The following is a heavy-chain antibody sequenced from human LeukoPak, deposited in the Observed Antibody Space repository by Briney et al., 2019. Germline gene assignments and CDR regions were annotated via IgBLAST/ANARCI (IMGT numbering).Heavy chain of an antibody. CDR2: IYPGDSDT. D-gene: IGHD5-12*01. V-gene: IGHV5-51*01. J-gene: IGHJ4*02. CDR3: ARQEYSGYDPAYFDY. Sequence: RGESLKISCKGSGYSFTSYWIGWVRQMPGKGLEWMGIIYPGDSDTRYSPSFQGQVTISADKSISTAYLQWSSLKASDTAMYYCARQEYSGYDPAYFDYWGQGTLVTVSS. CDR1: GYSFTSYW.